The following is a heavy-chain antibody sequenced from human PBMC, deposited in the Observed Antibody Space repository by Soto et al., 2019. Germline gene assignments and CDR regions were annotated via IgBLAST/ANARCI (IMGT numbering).Heavy chain of an antibody. Sequence: GGSLRLSCAASGFTFSSYAMHWVRQAPGKGLEWVAVMSYDGTNKYYADNVKGRFTISRDSSKNTLDLQMNSLRGEDTAVYYCARGAYCNGSSCHRYGLDVWGQGTTVTVSS. D-gene: IGHD2-2*01. CDR3: ARGAYCNGSSCHRYGLDV. V-gene: IGHV3-30-3*01. CDR1: GFTFSSYA. CDR2: MSYDGTNK. J-gene: IGHJ6*02.